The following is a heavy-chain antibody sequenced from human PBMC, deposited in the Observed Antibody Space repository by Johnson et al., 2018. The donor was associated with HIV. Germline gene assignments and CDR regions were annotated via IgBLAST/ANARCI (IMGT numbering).Heavy chain of an antibody. CDR2: INQDGREP. Sequence: VQLVESGGGLVQPGGSLRLSCAACGFTLSSYWLAWVRQAPGKGLEWVANINQDGREPYYVGSVKGRFTISRDNAKNSLFLQMDSLRAEDTAVYFCARPPAYLYKAAFSIWGQGTMVTVSS. D-gene: IGHD3-16*02. CDR3: ARPPAYLYKAAFSI. CDR1: GFTLSSYW. J-gene: IGHJ3*02. V-gene: IGHV3-7*05.